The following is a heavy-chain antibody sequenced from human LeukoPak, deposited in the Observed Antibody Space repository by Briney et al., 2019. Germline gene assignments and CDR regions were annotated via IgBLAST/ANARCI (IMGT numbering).Heavy chain of an antibody. CDR3: ARAGPYYDSSGYYAFDI. CDR1: GGSISSSSYY. D-gene: IGHD3-22*01. CDR2: IYYSGST. J-gene: IGHJ3*02. V-gene: IGHV4-39*07. Sequence: SETLSLTCTVSGGSISSSSYYWGWIRQPPGKGLEWIGSIYYSGSTYYNPSLKSRVTISVDRSKNQFSLKLSSVTAADTAVYYCARAGPYYDSSGYYAFDIWGQGTMVTVSS.